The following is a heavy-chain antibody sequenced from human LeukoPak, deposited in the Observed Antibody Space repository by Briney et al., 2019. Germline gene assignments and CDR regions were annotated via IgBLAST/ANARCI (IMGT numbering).Heavy chain of an antibody. J-gene: IGHJ4*02. D-gene: IGHD3-10*01. CDR2: ISGSGGST. CDR3: AKRGVVIRVILVGFHKEAYYFDS. CDR1: GITLSNYR. Sequence: GRSLRLSCAVSGITLSNYRMRWARQAPGKALEWVAGISGSGGSTYYADSVKSRFTISKDNPKNTLYLQMNSLRAEDTAVYFCAKRGVVIRVILVGFHKEAYYFDSWGQGALVTVSS. V-gene: IGHV3-23*01.